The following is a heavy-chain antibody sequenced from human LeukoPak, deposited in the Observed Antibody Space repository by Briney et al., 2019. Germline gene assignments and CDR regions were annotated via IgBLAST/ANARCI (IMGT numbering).Heavy chain of an antibody. CDR3: ARESVDIVATIVGVYYYYGMDV. CDR2: IWYDGSNK. V-gene: IGHV3-33*01. D-gene: IGHD5-12*01. J-gene: IGHJ6*02. Sequence: GGSLRLSCAASGFTFSSYGMHWVRQAPGKGLEWVAVIWYDGSNKYYADSVKGRFTISRDNSKNTLYLQMNSLRAEDTAVYYCARESVDIVATIVGVYYYYGMDVWGQGTTVTVSS. CDR1: GFTFSSYG.